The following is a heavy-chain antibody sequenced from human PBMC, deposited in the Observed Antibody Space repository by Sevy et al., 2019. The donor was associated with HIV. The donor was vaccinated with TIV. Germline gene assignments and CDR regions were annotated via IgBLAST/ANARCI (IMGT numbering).Heavy chain of an antibody. CDR3: ARDLGSGGNSDY. J-gene: IGHJ4*02. CDR2: IYHSGGS. CDR1: GYSISSGYH. D-gene: IGHD2-21*01. Sequence: SETLSLTCAVSGYSISSGYHWGWFRQPPGKGLEWLASIYHSGGSSYNPSLKSRLTISLDGPNNHFSLKLASLTAADTAVYYCARDLGSGGNSDYWGQGTLVTVSS. V-gene: IGHV4-38-2*02.